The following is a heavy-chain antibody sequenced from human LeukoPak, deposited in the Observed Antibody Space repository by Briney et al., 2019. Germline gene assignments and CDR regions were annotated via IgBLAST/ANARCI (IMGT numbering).Heavy chain of an antibody. J-gene: IGHJ4*02. V-gene: IGHV3-7*01. D-gene: IGHD3-10*01. Sequence: ETLSLTCAVYGGSFSGYYWSWVRQAPGKGLEWVANIKQDGSEKYYVDSVKGRFTISRDNAKNSLYLQMNSLRAEDTAVYYCARCDGDYYGSGSYYNVSLFDYWGQGTLVTVSS. CDR1: GGSFSGYY. CDR2: IKQDGSEK. CDR3: ARCDGDYYGSGSYYNVSLFDY.